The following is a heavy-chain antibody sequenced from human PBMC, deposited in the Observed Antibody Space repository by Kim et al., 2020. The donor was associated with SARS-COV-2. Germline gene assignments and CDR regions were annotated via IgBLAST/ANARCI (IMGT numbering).Heavy chain of an antibody. CDR1: GFTFSSYW. CDR2: INSDGSST. CDR3: ARVFYGDYVDY. V-gene: IGHV3-74*01. D-gene: IGHD4-17*01. Sequence: GGSLRLSCAASGFTFSSYWMHWVRQAPGKGLVWVSRINSDGSSTTYADSVKGRFTISRDNAKNTLYLQMNSLRAEDTAVYYCARVFYGDYVDYWGQGTLVTVSS. J-gene: IGHJ4*02.